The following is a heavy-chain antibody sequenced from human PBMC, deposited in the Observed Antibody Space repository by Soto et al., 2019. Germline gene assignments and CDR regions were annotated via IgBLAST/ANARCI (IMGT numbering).Heavy chain of an antibody. D-gene: IGHD4-17*01. Sequence: ASVKVSCKAPGGTFSSYAISWVRQAPGQGLEWMGGIIPIFGTANYAQKFQGRVTITADESTSTAYMELSSLRSEDTAVYYCARDYAYYYGMDVWGQGTTVTVSS. CDR1: GGTFSSYA. CDR3: ARDYAYYYGMDV. V-gene: IGHV1-69*13. J-gene: IGHJ6*02. CDR2: IIPIFGTA.